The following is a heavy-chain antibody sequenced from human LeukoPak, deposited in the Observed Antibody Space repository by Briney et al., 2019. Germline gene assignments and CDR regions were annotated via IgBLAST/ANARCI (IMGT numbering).Heavy chain of an antibody. CDR1: GFTFSSYS. CDR3: ARVHIDGYNWDFDY. J-gene: IGHJ4*02. V-gene: IGHV3-48*04. Sequence: GGSLRLSCAASGFTFSSYSMNWVRQAPGKGLEWVSYISSSSSTIYYADSVKGRFTISRDNAKNSLYLQMNSLRAEDTAVYYCARVHIDGYNWDFDYWGQGTLATVSS. D-gene: IGHD5-24*01. CDR2: ISSSSSTI.